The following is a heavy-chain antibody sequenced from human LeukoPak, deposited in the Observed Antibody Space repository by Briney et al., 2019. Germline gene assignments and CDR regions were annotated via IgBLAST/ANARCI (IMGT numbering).Heavy chain of an antibody. CDR3: ATFNSGYYPGLDY. V-gene: IGHV1-18*01. CDR1: GYTFTRYG. Sequence: ASVKVSCKASGYTFTRYGISWMRQAPGQGLEWMGWISGDNGNTKYAQRVQSRVTMSTDTPTTTAYMELRSLRSDDTAVYYCATFNSGYYPGLDYWGQGTLVTVSS. D-gene: IGHD3-22*01. CDR2: ISGDNGNT. J-gene: IGHJ4*02.